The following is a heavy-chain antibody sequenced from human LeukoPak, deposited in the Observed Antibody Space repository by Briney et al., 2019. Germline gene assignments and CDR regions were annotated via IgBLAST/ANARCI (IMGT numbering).Heavy chain of an antibody. J-gene: IGHJ4*02. CDR3: AIDISGLNFDY. CDR1: GGSISSYY. Sequence: SETLSLTCTVSGGSISSYYWSWIRQPPGKGLEWIGYIYYSGSTNYNPSLKSRVTISVDTSKNQFSLKLSSVTAADTAMYYCAIDISGLNFDYWGQGTLVTVSS. CDR2: IYYSGST. V-gene: IGHV4-59*01. D-gene: IGHD3-22*01.